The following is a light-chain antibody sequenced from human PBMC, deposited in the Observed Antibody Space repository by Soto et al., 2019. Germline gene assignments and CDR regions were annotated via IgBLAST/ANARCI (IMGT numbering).Light chain of an antibody. CDR1: QSISYF. CDR2: DAS. V-gene: IGKV1-5*01. Sequence: DIQMTQSPATLAAAIGDRVTITCRASQSISYFLACYQQKPGKAPNLLIYDASSFESGAPSMFNGRLSGSNLKLTPYILQPDELATYCPQHYDSSSTWEFGQGTKV. CDR3: QHYDSSSTWE. J-gene: IGKJ1*01.